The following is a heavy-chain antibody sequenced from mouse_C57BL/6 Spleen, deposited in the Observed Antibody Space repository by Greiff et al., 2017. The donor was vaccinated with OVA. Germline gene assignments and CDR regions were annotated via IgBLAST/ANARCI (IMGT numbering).Heavy chain of an antibody. CDR2: IDPSDSYT. V-gene: IGHV1-69*01. Sequence: QVQLQQPGAELVMPGASVKLSCKASGYTFTSYWMHWVKQRPGQGLEWIGEIDPSDSYTNYNQKFKGKSTLTVDKSSSTAYMQLSSLTSEDSAVYYCAREGYFDYWGQGTTVTVSS. CDR3: AREGYFDY. J-gene: IGHJ2*01. CDR1: GYTFTSYW.